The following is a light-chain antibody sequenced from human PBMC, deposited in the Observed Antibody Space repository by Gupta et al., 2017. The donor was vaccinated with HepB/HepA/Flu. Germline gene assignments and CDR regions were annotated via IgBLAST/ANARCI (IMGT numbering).Light chain of an antibody. Sequence: DMVMHQSPLSLPVPPGESASISCRSSQSLLHSNGYTYLDWYLQKPGQSPRLLIILGSNRASGGPDRCLGSGAGTEGFPNTSSVQAEDVGVYYCMQGDHSTHTFGGGTKVQIK. CDR1: QSLLHSNGYTY. J-gene: IGKJ4*01. CDR3: MQGDHSTHT. CDR2: LGS. V-gene: IGKV2-28*01.